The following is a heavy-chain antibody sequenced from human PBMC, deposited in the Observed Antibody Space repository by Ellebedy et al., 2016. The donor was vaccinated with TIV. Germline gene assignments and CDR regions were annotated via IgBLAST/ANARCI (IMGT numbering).Heavy chain of an antibody. V-gene: IGHV3-11*01. CDR3: AREVTSSWSELDS. CDR2: ITSSGTAT. CDR1: GFIFRDYS. Sequence: GESLKISXAASGFIFRDYSMTWIRQAPGKGLEWVSHITSSGTATHFADSVKGRFSIFRDNAKNSLDLQMKSLRVEDTAVYYCAREVTSSWSELDSWGQGTLVTVSS. J-gene: IGHJ4*02. D-gene: IGHD6-13*01.